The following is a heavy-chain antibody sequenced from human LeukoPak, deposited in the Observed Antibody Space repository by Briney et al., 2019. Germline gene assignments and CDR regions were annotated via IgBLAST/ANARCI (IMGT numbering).Heavy chain of an antibody. CDR3: ARGGLGPNYYYYYYMDV. CDR1: GFTFSSYW. J-gene: IGHJ6*03. CDR2: INSDGSST. V-gene: IGHV3-74*01. Sequence: GGSLRLSCAASGFTFSSYWMHWVRQAPGKGLVWVSRINSDGSSTSYADSVKGRFTISRDNAKNTLYLQMNSLRAEDTAVYYCARGGLGPNYYYYYYMDVWGKGTTVTVSS. D-gene: IGHD5-12*01.